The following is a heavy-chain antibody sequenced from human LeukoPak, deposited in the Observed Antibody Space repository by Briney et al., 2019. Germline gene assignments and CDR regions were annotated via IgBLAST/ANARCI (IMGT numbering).Heavy chain of an antibody. J-gene: IGHJ1*01. V-gene: IGHV3-23*01. CDR3: ATITSMRAVLIS. Sequence: QPGGSLRLSCAASGFTFSSFDMTWVRQAPGKGLEWVSTISVSATNTYYADSVKGRFTISRDNSKNTLYLQMNSLRADDTAVYYCATITSMRAVLISWGQGTLVTVSS. D-gene: IGHD3-22*01. CDR1: GFTFSSFD. CDR2: ISVSATNT.